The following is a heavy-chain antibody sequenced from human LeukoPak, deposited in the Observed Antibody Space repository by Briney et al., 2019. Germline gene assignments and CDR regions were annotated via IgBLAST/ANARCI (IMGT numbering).Heavy chain of an antibody. CDR2: ISGSGGST. V-gene: IGHV3-23*01. CDR1: GFTFSSYA. Sequence: GGSLRLSCAASGFTFSSYAMSWVRQAPGKGLEWVSAISGSGGSTYYADSVKGRFTISRDNSKNTLYLQMNSLRAEDTAVYCCAKDLGRYSYGYSRFDYWGQGTLVTVSS. D-gene: IGHD5-18*01. CDR3: AKDLGRYSYGYSRFDY. J-gene: IGHJ4*02.